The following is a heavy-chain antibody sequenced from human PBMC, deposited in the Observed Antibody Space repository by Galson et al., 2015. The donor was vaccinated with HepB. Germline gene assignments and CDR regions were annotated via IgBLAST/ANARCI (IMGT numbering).Heavy chain of an antibody. V-gene: IGHV3-23*01. CDR2: ISGSGDST. D-gene: IGHD6-13*01. CDR3: AKQPSSTWYYAVDD. Sequence: SLRLSCAASGFTFSNNAVTWVRQAPGKGLEWVSTISGSGDSTYYADSVKGRFTISRDNSKNTLHLQMNSLRAEDTAVYYCAKQPSSTWYYAVDDWGQGTLVTVSS. CDR1: GFTFSNNA. J-gene: IGHJ4*02.